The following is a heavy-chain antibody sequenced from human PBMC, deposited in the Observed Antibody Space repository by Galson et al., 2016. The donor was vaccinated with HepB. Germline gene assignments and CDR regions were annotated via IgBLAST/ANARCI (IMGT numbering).Heavy chain of an antibody. Sequence: SLRLSCAASGFTFSSYNMNWVRQAPGKGLEWVSSISRSSDYRYYADSVKGRITISRDNAKNSVYLEMKSLRVEDTAVYYCARSGPGRGSGSYYRPYGMDVWGQGTTVTVSS. D-gene: IGHD3-10*01. CDR3: ARSGPGRGSGSYYRPYGMDV. J-gene: IGHJ6*02. V-gene: IGHV3-21*01. CDR1: GFTFSSYN. CDR2: ISRSSDYR.